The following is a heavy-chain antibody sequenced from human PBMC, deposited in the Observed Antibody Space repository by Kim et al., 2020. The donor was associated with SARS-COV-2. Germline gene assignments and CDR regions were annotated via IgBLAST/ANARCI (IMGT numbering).Heavy chain of an antibody. CDR2: INHSGST. CDR3: ARGLRPGSSWYLTRERYFDY. Sequence: SETLSLTCAVYGGSFSGYYWSWIRQPPGKGLEWIGEINHSGSTNYNPSLKSRVTISVDTSKNQFSLKLSSVTAADTAVYYCARGLRPGSSWYLTRERYFDYWGQGTLVTVSS. D-gene: IGHD6-13*01. V-gene: IGHV4-34*01. J-gene: IGHJ4*02. CDR1: GGSFSGYY.